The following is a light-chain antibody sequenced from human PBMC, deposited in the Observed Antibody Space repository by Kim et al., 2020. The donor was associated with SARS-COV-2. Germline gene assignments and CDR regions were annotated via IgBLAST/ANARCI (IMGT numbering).Light chain of an antibody. J-gene: IGLJ3*02. V-gene: IGLV4-69*01. Sequence: LTCVMASGESADTSAKHPQHTEKSPGFLIKVNRDGSNMRGEGSPARFSGSTSGAERYLTISSLQPEDEADYYCQTWDTGIRVFGGGTQLTVL. CDR1: SGESADT. CDR2: VNRDGSN. CDR3: QTWDTGIRV.